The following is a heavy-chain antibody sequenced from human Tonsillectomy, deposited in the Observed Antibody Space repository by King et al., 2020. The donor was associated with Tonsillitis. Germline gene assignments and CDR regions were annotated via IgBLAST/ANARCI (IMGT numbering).Heavy chain of an antibody. V-gene: IGHV2-70*01. J-gene: IGHJ3*02. CDR2: IDWGYDK. CDR3: ARISGDALRAFDI. CDR1: GFSLSTTGMC. Sequence: VTLQESGPALVKPTQTLTLTCTFSGFSLSTTGMCVSWIRQPPGKALEWLALIDWGYDKYYSTSLKTRLTISKDTSKNQVVLTMTNMDPVDTATYYCARISGDALRAFDIWGQGTMVTVSS. D-gene: IGHD7-27*01.